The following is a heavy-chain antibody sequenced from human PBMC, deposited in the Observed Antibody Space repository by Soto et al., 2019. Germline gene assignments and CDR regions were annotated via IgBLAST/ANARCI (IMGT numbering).Heavy chain of an antibody. J-gene: IGHJ4*02. CDR1: GFTFSSYS. CDR3: ARDFEYSSSSFDY. Sequence: EVQLVESGGGLVKPGGSLRLSCAASGFTFSSYSMNWVRQAPGKGLEWVSSISSSSSYIYYADSVKGRFTISRDNAKNSLYLQMNSLRAEDTAVYYCARDFEYSSSSFDYWGQGTLVTVSS. V-gene: IGHV3-21*01. CDR2: ISSSSSYI. D-gene: IGHD6-6*01.